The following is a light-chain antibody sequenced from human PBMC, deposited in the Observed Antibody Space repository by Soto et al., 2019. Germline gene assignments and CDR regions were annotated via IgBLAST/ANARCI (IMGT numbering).Light chain of an antibody. J-gene: IGKJ1*01. Sequence: EIVMTQSPATLSVSPGERATISCRASQSVSSNLVWYQQKPGQAPRLLIYGASTRATGIPARFSGSGSGTEFTLTISSLQSEDFAVYYCQQYNNWPRTFGQGTKVDI. CDR3: QQYNNWPRT. CDR1: QSVSSN. CDR2: GAS. V-gene: IGKV3-15*01.